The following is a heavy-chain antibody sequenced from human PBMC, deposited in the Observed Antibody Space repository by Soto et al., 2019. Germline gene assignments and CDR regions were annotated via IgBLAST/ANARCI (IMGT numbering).Heavy chain of an antibody. J-gene: IGHJ5*02. CDR1: GGSISSGAYY. CDR2: MHYSGIA. V-gene: IGHV4-31*03. CDR3: ARYYFDNSGYSNWFDR. Sequence: QVQLQESGPGLVKPSQTLSLTCTVSGGSISSGAYYWSWIRQHSEKGLEWIGYMHYSGIAYYNPSLTSRVTLPVDPSKNQFSLKLSAVPAADTAVYYCARYYFDNSGYSNWFDRWGRGTLGTVSS. D-gene: IGHD3-22*01.